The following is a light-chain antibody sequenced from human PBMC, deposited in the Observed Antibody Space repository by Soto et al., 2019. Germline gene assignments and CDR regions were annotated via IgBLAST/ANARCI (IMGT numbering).Light chain of an antibody. CDR2: DVG. V-gene: IGLV2-14*01. CDR3: SSYTRSSTQV. CDR1: SSDVGGYNY. Sequence: QSALTQPASVSGSPGQSITISCTGTSSDVGGYNYVSWYQQHPGKAPKLMIYDVGNRPSGVSNRFSGSKSGNTASLTISGLQAEDEADYSCSSYTRSSTQVFGTGNKVPS. J-gene: IGLJ1*01.